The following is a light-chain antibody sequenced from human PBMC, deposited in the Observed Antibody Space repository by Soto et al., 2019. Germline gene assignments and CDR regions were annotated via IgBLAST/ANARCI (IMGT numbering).Light chain of an antibody. Sequence: QSALTQPRSVSGSPGQSVTISCTGTSSDVGGYNFVSWYQQHPGKATKFMIYDVSKRPSGVPDRFSGSRSGNTASLTISGLQAVDEADYSCCSYAGSAVVFGGGTKLTVL. J-gene: IGLJ2*01. CDR3: CSYAGSAVV. CDR2: DVS. CDR1: SSDVGGYNF. V-gene: IGLV2-11*01.